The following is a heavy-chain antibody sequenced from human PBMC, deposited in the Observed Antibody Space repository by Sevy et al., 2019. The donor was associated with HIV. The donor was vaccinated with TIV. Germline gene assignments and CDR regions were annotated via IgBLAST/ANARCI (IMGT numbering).Heavy chain of an antibody. CDR3: ARARLDYKFWSGSYFSRAPWGYKYYAMDV. Sequence: ASVKVSCKAAGYSFTNFDINWVRQATGQGLEWMGWMNPNNGNTHYAQKFQGRVTMTRSSSANTAYMELSSLTSEDTAIYYCARARLDYKFWSGSYFSRAPWGYKYYAMDVWGQGTTVTVSS. D-gene: IGHD3-3*01. J-gene: IGHJ6*02. V-gene: IGHV1-8*01. CDR1: GYSFTNFD. CDR2: MNPNNGNT.